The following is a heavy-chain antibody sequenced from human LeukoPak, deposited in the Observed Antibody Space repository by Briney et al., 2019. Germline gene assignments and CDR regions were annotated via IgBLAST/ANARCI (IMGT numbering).Heavy chain of an antibody. CDR3: ARGMQYYDFWSGVQGAFDI. Sequence: GGSLRLSCAASGFTVSSNYMSWVRQAPGKGLEWVSVIYSGGSTYYADSVKGRFTISRDNSKNTLYLQMNSPRAEDTAVYYCARGMQYYDFWSGVQGAFDIWGQGTMATVSS. CDR1: GFTVSSNY. J-gene: IGHJ3*02. CDR2: IYSGGST. V-gene: IGHV3-66*02. D-gene: IGHD3-3*01.